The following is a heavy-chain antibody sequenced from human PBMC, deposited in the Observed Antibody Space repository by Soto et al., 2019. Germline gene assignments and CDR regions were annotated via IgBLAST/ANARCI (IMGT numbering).Heavy chain of an antibody. CDR1: GFTCSSRA. CDR3: ASDRSLGSNWYYYLES. Sequence: GGSLRLSCTASGFTCSSRAMNWVRQFPGRGLEWVSYISSSSSNIDYADSVKGRFTVSRDNAKNSLYLQMNTLRDEDTAVYYCASDRSLGSNWYYYLESWGQGTLVTVSS. CDR2: ISSSSSNI. V-gene: IGHV3-48*02. D-gene: IGHD1-20*01. J-gene: IGHJ4*02.